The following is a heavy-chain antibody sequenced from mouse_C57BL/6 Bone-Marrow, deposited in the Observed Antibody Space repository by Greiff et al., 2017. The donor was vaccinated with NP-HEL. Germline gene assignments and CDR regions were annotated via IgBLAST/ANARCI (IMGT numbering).Heavy chain of an antibody. CDR2: IDPENGDT. CDR1: GFNIKDDY. V-gene: IGHV14-4*01. CDR3: TTPYDGYPYYGY. J-gene: IGHJ2*01. D-gene: IGHD2-3*01. Sequence: VQLQQSGAELVRPGASVKLSCTASGFNIKDDYMHWVKQRPEQGLEWIGWIDPENGDTEYASKFQGRATITADTSSNTAYLQLSSLTSEDTAVYYCTTPYDGYPYYGYWGQGTTLTVSS.